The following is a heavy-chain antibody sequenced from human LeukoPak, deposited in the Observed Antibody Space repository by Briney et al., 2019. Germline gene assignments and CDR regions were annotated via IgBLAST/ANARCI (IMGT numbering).Heavy chain of an antibody. CDR1: GFTFSSHG. V-gene: IGHV3-73*01. CDR3: TRRAGPFDY. Sequence: PGGSLRLSCAASGFTFSSHGMHWVRQAPGKGLEWVGRIRSKANSYATAYAASVKGRFTISRDDSKNTAYLQMNSLKTEDTAVYYCTRRAGPFDYWGQGTLVTVSS. CDR2: IRSKANSYAT. J-gene: IGHJ4*02.